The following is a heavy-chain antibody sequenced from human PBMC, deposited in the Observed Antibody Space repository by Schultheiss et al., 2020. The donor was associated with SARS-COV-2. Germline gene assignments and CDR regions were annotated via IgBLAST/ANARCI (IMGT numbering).Heavy chain of an antibody. V-gene: IGHV1-69*05. CDR3: ARDGGPTVTTLGTDGMDV. J-gene: IGHJ6*02. D-gene: IGHD4-17*01. Sequence: SVKVSCKASGGTFSSYAISWVRQAPGQGLEWMGGIIPIFGTANYAQKLQGRVTMTTDTSTTTAYMELRSLRSDDTAVYYCARDGGPTVTTLGTDGMDVWGQGTTVTVSS. CDR1: GGTFSSYA. CDR2: IIPIFGTA.